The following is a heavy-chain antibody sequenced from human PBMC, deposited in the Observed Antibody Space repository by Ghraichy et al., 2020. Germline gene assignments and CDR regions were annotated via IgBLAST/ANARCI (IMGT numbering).Heavy chain of an antibody. CDR2: ISYDGSNK. J-gene: IGHJ4*02. CDR3: ARDSAFVLVAAAALGY. CDR1: GFTFSSYA. V-gene: IGHV3-30-3*01. D-gene: IGHD6-13*01. Sequence: GGSLRLSCAASGFTFSSYAMHWVRQAPGKGLEWVAVISYDGSNKYYADSVKGRFTISRDNSKNTLYLQMNSLRAEDTAVYYCARDSAFVLVAAAALGYWGQGTLVTVSS.